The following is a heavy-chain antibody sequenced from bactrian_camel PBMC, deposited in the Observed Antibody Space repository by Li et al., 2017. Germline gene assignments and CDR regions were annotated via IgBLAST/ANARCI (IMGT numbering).Heavy chain of an antibody. V-gene: IGHV3-1*01. D-gene: IGHD6*01. J-gene: IGHJ4*01. Sequence: DVQLVESGGGSVQAGGSLNLSCVATGLAFDAADMGWYRQSPGNECKLVSSSNDAGPMWYADSVKGRFTNSRDDAKAALYLQLNSLETEDTAMYYCAKGQDSLASRSWRERGQGTQVTVSS. CDR2: SSNDAGPM. CDR3: AKGQDSLASRSWRE. CDR1: GLAFDAAD.